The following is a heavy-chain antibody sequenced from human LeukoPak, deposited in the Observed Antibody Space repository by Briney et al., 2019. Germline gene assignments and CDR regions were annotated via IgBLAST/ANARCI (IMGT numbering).Heavy chain of an antibody. CDR2: VSTSSSYI. J-gene: IGHJ4*02. Sequence: GGSLRLSCAASGFTFSSYSMNWVRQAPGKGLEWVSSVSTSSSYIYYADSVKGRFTISRDNSKNTLYLQMNSLRAEDTAVYYCAKSRQRVGAAYFDYWGQGTLVTVSS. CDR1: GFTFSSYS. V-gene: IGHV3-21*01. D-gene: IGHD1-26*01. CDR3: AKSRQRVGAAYFDY.